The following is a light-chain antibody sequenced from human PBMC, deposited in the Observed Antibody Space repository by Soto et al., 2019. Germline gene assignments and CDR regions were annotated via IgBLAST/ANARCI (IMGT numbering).Light chain of an antibody. Sequence: QSVLTQPPSVSGAPGQRVTISCTGSSSNIGAGYDVHWYQQLPGTAPKLLIYGNSNRPSGVPDRFSGSKSGTSASLAITGLQAEDVADYYCQSYDSSLSGYVFGTGTRSPS. CDR3: QSYDSSLSGYV. CDR2: GNS. CDR1: SSNIGAGYD. J-gene: IGLJ1*01. V-gene: IGLV1-40*01.